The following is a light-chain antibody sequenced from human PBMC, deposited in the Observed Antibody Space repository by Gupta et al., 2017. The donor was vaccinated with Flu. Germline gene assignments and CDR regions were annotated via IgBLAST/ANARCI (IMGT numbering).Light chain of an antibody. CDR2: YDD. Sequence: GQTASISCSGNELGDKIVCWFQQKPGQSPDLVIYYDDRRPSGIPERFSASKSGDTATLTIGGTQAVDEADYYCQVWAKKTPVFGTGPQATV. V-gene: IGLV3-1*01. J-gene: IGLJ1*01. CDR1: ELGDKI. CDR3: QVWAKKTPV.